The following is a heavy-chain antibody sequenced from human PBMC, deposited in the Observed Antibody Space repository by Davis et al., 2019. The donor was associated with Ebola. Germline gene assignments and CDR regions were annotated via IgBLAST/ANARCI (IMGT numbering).Heavy chain of an antibody. D-gene: IGHD1-26*01. J-gene: IGHJ4*02. Sequence: GGSLRLSCEASGFSFSIYAMTWVRQAPGKGLQWVSIIHSGGYTHYTDSVRGRFTISRDTSKNTLYLQMNSLRAEDTAVYYCARKSTSSPFDYWGQGTLVTVSS. CDR1: GFSFSIYA. CDR3: ARKSTSSPFDY. CDR2: IHSGGYT. V-gene: IGHV3-53*01.